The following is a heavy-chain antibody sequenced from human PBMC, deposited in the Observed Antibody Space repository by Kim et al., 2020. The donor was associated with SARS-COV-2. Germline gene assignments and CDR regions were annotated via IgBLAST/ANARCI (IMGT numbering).Heavy chain of an antibody. J-gene: IGHJ4*02. CDR2: TNNDGTTT. CDR3: ARDLSGADDY. CDR1: GFPFRRYW. V-gene: IGHV3-74*01. Sequence: GGSLRLSCAASGFPFRRYWMHWVRQVPGKGLVWVSRTNNDGTTTNYADSVKGRFTISRDNAENTLYLQMNSLTAEDTAVYYCARDLSGADDYWGQGTLVTVSS. D-gene: IGHD3-10*01.